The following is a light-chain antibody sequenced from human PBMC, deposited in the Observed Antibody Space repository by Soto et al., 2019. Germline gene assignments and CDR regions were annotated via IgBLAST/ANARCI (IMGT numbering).Light chain of an antibody. V-gene: IGLV1-44*01. J-gene: IGLJ1*01. CDR2: SNN. CDR3: QSYDSSLSGYV. Sequence: QSVLTQPPSASGTPGQRVTISCSGSSSNIGSNVVNWFQQLPGTAPKLRIYSNNQRPSGVPDRFSGSKSGTSASLAISGLQSEDEADYYCQSYDSSLSGYVFGTGTKVTVL. CDR1: SSNIGSNV.